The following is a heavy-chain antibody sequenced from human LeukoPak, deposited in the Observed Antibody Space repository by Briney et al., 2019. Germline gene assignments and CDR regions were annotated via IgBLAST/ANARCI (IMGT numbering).Heavy chain of an antibody. CDR2: INSDGSVT. CDR3: VRDRGTYRPIDY. D-gene: IGHD1-26*01. V-gene: IGHV3-74*01. CDR1: GFSFSDYW. J-gene: IGHJ4*02. Sequence: GGSLRLSCVVSGFSFSDYWMHWVRQGPGKGLVWVSRINSDGSVTTYADSVKGRFTISRDNAKNSLYLQMNSLRAEDTAIYYCVRDRGTYRPIDYWGQGTLVTVSS.